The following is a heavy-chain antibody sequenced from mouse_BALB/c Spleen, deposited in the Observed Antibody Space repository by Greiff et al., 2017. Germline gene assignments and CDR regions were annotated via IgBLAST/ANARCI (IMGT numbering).Heavy chain of an antibody. D-gene: IGHD2-4*01. J-gene: IGHJ4*01. CDR1: GFNIKDTY. V-gene: IGHV14-3*02. Sequence: VQLKESGAELVKPGASVKLSCTASGFNIKDTYMHWVKQRPEQGLEWIGRIDPANGNTKYDPKFQGKATITADTSSNTAYLQLSSLTSEDTAVYYCASYYDYDVGAMDYWGQGTSVTVSS. CDR2: IDPANGNT. CDR3: ASYYDYDVGAMDY.